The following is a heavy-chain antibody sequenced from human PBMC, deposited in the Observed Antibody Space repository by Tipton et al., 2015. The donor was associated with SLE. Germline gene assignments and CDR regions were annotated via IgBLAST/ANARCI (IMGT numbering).Heavy chain of an antibody. D-gene: IGHD1-7*01. CDR1: GGSMTSGGYY. CDR2: IYYSGST. Sequence: TLSLTCTVSGGSMTSGGYYWSWIRQHPGKGLEWIGYIYYSGSTYYNPSLKSRVTISVDTSKNQFSLKLSSVTAADTAVYYCARQRITGTTYYFDYWGQGTLVTVSS. V-gene: IGHV4-31*03. J-gene: IGHJ4*02. CDR3: ARQRITGTTYYFDY.